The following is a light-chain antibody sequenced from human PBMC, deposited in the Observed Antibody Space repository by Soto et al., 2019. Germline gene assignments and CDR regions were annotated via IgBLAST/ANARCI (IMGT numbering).Light chain of an antibody. V-gene: IGKV1-27*01. CDR1: QGISNY. Sequence: DIQMTQSPSSLSASVGDRVTITCRASQGISNYLAWYQQKPGKAPKLLIYEASTFQTGVPSRFSGSGSRTDLTLTISGLQPDDFATYYCQEYNTAPRTFGHGTKVDIK. CDR2: EAS. J-gene: IGKJ1*01. CDR3: QEYNTAPRT.